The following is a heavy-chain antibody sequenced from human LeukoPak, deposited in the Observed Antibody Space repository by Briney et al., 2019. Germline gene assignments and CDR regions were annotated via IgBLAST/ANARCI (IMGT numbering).Heavy chain of an antibody. D-gene: IGHD6-19*01. CDR2: INPSGGST. CDR3: ARDRGGWYYFDY. Sequence: ASVKVSCKASGYTFTSYYMHWVRQAPGQGLEWMGIINPSGGSTSNAQKFQGRVTMTRDTSTSTVYMELSSLRSEDTAVYYCARDRGGWYYFDYWGQGTLVTVSS. J-gene: IGHJ4*02. V-gene: IGHV1-46*01. CDR1: GYTFTSYY.